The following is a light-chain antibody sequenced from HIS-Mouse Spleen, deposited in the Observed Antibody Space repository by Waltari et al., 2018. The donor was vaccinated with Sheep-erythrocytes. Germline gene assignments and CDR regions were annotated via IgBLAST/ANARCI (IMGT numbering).Light chain of an antibody. V-gene: IGLV2-8*01. J-gene: IGLJ3*02. CDR1: SSDVGGYNY. Sequence: QSALTQPPSASGSPGQSVTISCTGTSSDVGGYNYVSWYQQHPGKAPKLMIYEVSTRPSGVPDLFSGFKSGNTASLTVSGLQAEDEADYYCSSYAGSNNWVFGGGTKLTVL. CDR3: SSYAGSNNWV. CDR2: EVS.